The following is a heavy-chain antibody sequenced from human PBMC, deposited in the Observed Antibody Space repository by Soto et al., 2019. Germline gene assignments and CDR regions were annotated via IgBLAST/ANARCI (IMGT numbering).Heavy chain of an antibody. V-gene: IGHV3-23*01. CDR1: GFTFSSYA. CDR3: AKAAVSAVAAISSLSHYKDV. Sequence: EVQLWESGGGLVQPGGSLRLSCAASGFTFSSYAMSWVRQAPGKGLECVSAISGSVGSTYYADSVKGQFTISRVNSNNTLYLEMHILRAEDTAVYYWAKAAVSAVAAISSLSHYKDVCGKGHKLTVSS. D-gene: IGHD2-15*01. CDR2: ISGSVGST. J-gene: IGHJ6*03.